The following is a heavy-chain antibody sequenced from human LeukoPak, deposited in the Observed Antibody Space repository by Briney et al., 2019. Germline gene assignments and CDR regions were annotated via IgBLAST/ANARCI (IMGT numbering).Heavy chain of an antibody. CDR3: AREDGLXPYCSSTSCYTISDY. CDR2: ISAYNGNT. J-gene: IGHJ4*02. CDR1: GYTFTSYG. Sequence: ASVKVSCKASGYTFTSYGISWVRQAPGQGLEWMGWISAYNGNTNYAQKLQGRVTMTTDTSTSTAYMELRSLRSDDTAVYYCAREDGLXPYCSSTSCYTISDYWGQGTLVTVSS. D-gene: IGHD2-2*02. V-gene: IGHV1-18*01.